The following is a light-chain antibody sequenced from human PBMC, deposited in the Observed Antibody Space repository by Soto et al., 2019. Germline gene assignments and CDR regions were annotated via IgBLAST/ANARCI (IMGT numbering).Light chain of an antibody. Sequence: EILLTQSPDTLSFSPVERATLCFRAAQSVGTRLAWYQHKTGQAPRLLISGASSRATGIPDRFTGSGSETSFTLTISRLEPEDFALYYCQHYQSGHPITFGQGTRLEIK. V-gene: IGKV3-20*01. CDR2: GAS. J-gene: IGKJ5*01. CDR1: QSVGTR. CDR3: QHYQSGHPIT.